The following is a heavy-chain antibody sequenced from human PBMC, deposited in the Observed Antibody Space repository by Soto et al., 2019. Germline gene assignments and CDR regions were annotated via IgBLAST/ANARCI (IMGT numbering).Heavy chain of an antibody. J-gene: IGHJ4*02. CDR1: GGSISSYY. D-gene: IGHD1-1*01. Sequence: PSETLSLTCTVSGGSISSYYWSWIRQPPGKGLEWIGYIYYSGSTNYNPSLKSRVTISVDTSKNQFSLKLSSVTAADTAVYYCATNWNDDLDYFDYWGQGTLVTVS. CDR3: ATNWNDDLDYFDY. V-gene: IGHV4-59*01. CDR2: IYYSGST.